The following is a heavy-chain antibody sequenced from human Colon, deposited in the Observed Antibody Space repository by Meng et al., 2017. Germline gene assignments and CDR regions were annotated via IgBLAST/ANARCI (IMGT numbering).Heavy chain of an antibody. CDR3: ARGLVVTTEGDF. CDR2: ISGRNGNT. Sequence: QVHLVQSGPEVKKPGASVKVPCKASGYPFNTNGIHWARQAPGQGLEWMGWISGRNGNTNYAQVLQGRVTMTTDASTNTAYMELRNLTSDDTAVYYCARGLVVTTEGDFWGQGTLVTVSS. D-gene: IGHD2-21*02. J-gene: IGHJ4*02. V-gene: IGHV1-18*01. CDR1: GYPFNTNG.